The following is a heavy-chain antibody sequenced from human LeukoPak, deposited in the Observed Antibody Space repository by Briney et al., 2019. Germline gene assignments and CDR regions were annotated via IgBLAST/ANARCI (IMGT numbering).Heavy chain of an antibody. Sequence: SETLSLTCTVSGDSISGYYWIWIRQPPGKGLEWVGDIYDSDTRYNPPLKSRVTISVDTSKNQFSLKLSSVTAADTAVYCARGEVYWRTPFDYWDQGTLVTVSS. CDR3: ARGEVYWRTPFDY. CDR2: IYDSDT. D-gene: IGHD1-1*01. V-gene: IGHV4-59*01. J-gene: IGHJ4*02. CDR1: GDSISGYY.